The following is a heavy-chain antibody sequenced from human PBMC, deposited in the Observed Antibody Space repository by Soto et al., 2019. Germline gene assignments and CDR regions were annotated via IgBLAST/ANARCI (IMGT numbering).Heavy chain of an antibody. V-gene: IGHV3-74*01. Sequence: EVQLVESGGGLVQPGGSLRLSCAASGLIFSNYKMHWVRQAPGKGLVWVSRINTDGSTTDYADSVKGRFNVTRDNAKNTMYLQMNSLTADDTAVYYCARDTNGLHYWGQGTLVTVSS. CDR3: ARDTNGLHY. D-gene: IGHD2-8*01. CDR2: INTDGSTT. J-gene: IGHJ4*02. CDR1: GLIFSNYK.